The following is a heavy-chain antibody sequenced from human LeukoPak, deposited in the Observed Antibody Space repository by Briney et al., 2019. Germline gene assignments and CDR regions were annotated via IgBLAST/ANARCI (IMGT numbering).Heavy chain of an antibody. V-gene: IGHV4-34*01. CDR1: GGSFSGYY. J-gene: IGHJ5*02. Sequence: SETLSLTCAVYGGSFSGYYWSWIRQPPGKGLEWIGEINHSGGTNYNPSLKSRVTISVDTSKNQFSLKLSSVTAADTAVYYCARGLILNWFDPWGQGTLVTVSS. D-gene: IGHD2-21*01. CDR2: INHSGGT. CDR3: ARGLILNWFDP.